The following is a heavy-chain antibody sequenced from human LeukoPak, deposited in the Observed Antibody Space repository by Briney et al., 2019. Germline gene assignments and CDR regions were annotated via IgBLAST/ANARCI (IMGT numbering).Heavy chain of an antibody. J-gene: IGHJ3*01. V-gene: IGHV3-7*01. CDR3: ARPAYTAAYDL. CDR2: MKGDGSEI. Sequence: GGSLRLSCAASGFTFRTYWMTWVRQAPGRGLEWVANMKGDGSEIHYMDSVKGRFTISRDNAKNSLYLQMNYLRPEDTALYYCARPAYTAAYDLWGQGTMVTVSS. D-gene: IGHD3-16*01. CDR1: GFTFRTYW.